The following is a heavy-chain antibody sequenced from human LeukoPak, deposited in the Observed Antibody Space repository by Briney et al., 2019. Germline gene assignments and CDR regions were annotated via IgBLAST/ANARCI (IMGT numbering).Heavy chain of an antibody. CDR2: PSIGGELT. Sequence: GGSLRLSCAAPGFTFSIYAMSSVRQGTGKGLGWVSSPSIGGELTFYADSVKGRFTISRDTSKNMLYLQMYILRAADTAVYYSAKDRPNYNHDNGHYYRRGGDCWGQGTLVTVSS. CDR1: GFTFSIYA. CDR3: AKDRPNYNHDNGHYYRRGGDC. J-gene: IGHJ4*02. D-gene: IGHD3-22*01. V-gene: IGHV3-23*01.